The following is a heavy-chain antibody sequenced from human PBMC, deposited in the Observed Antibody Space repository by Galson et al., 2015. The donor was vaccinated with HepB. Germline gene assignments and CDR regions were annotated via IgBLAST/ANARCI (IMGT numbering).Heavy chain of an antibody. Sequence: ALVKPTQTLTLTCTFSGFSLNSSGMCVSWIRQSPGKALEWLALIDWDDDKYYTTSLKTRLTISQDTSKNQVALTMTKMDPVDTATYYCARSRLNYGMDVWGQGTAVTVSS. CDR2: IDWDDDK. J-gene: IGHJ6*02. CDR1: GFSLNSSGMC. CDR3: ARSRLNYGMDV. V-gene: IGHV2-70*01.